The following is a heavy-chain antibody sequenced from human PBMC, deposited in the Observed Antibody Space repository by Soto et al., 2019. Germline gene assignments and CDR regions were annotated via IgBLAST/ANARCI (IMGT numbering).Heavy chain of an antibody. CDR3: ARDITVASRGY. Sequence: QVQLVQSGAEVKKPGSSVKVSCKASGGTFSSYTISWVRQAPGQGLEWMGRIIPILGIANYAQKFQGRVPMTADKSTSAAYMELSSLRSEDTAVYYCARDITVASRGYWGQGTLVTVSS. CDR2: IIPILGIA. J-gene: IGHJ4*02. CDR1: GGTFSSYT. V-gene: IGHV1-69*08. D-gene: IGHD5-12*01.